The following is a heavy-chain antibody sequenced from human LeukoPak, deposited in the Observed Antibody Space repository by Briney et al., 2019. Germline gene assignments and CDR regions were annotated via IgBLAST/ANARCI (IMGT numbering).Heavy chain of an antibody. V-gene: IGHV3-30*02. J-gene: IGHJ4*02. Sequence: GGSLRLSCTTSGFTFGDYAFSWVRQAPGKGLEWVAFIRYDGSNKYYADSVKGRFAISRDNSKNTLYLQMNSLRAEDTTVYYCAPRKWELGYWGQGTLVTVSS. CDR3: APRKWELGY. CDR1: GFTFGDYA. D-gene: IGHD1-26*01. CDR2: IRYDGSNK.